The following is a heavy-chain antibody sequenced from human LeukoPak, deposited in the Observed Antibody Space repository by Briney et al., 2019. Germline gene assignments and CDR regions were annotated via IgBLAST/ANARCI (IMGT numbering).Heavy chain of an antibody. CDR2: IYYSGST. J-gene: IGHJ4*02. V-gene: IGHV4-39*01. Sequence: SETLSLTCTVSGGSITSSSYYWGWVRQPPGKGLEWIGSIYYSGSTYYNPSLKSRVTISVDTSKNQFSLKLSSVSAADTAVHYCARGHCFGGDCYFDYWGPGTLVTVSS. CDR1: GGSITSSSYY. CDR3: ARGHCFGGDCYFDY. D-gene: IGHD2-21*02.